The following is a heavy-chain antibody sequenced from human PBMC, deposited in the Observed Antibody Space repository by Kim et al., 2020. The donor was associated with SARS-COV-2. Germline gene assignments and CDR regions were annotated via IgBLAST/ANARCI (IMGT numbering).Heavy chain of an antibody. CDR2: IRSKAYGGTT. J-gene: IGHJ4*02. CDR3: TRVGRYYDSSGYYYRGDY. Sequence: GGSLRLSCTASGFTFGDYAMSWFRQAPGKGLEWVGFIRSKAYGGTTEYAASVKGRFTISRDDSKSIAYLQMNSLKTEDTAVYYCTRVGRYYDSSGYYYRGDYWGQGTLVTVSS. D-gene: IGHD3-22*01. V-gene: IGHV3-49*03. CDR1: GFTFGDYA.